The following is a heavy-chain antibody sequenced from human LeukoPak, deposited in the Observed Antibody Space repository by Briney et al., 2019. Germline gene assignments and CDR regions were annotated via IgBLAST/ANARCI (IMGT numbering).Heavy chain of an antibody. CDR2: ISSSGNTI. CDR3: ARERGADYYDSSSAAFDI. D-gene: IGHD3-22*01. CDR1: EFTFTSYE. Sequence: GGSLRLSCAASEFTFTSYELNWVRQAPGKGLEWVSYISSSGNTISYADSVKGRFTISRDNAKNSLYLQVISLRAEDTAVYYCARERGADYYDSSSAAFDIWGQGTMVTVSS. V-gene: IGHV3-48*03. J-gene: IGHJ3*02.